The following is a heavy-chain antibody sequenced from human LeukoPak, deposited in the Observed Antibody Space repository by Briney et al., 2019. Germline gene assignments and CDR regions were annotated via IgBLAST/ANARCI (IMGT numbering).Heavy chain of an antibody. Sequence: GGSLRLSCAASGFTFSSYAMSWVRQAPGKGLDWVSSISPSSSYIYYADSVKGRFTISRDNAKNSLLLQMNSLRAEDTAVYYCARVGYSYSIDDWGQGTLVTVSS. V-gene: IGHV3-21*01. CDR2: ISPSSSYI. CDR1: GFTFSSYA. CDR3: ARVGYSYSIDD. D-gene: IGHD5-18*01. J-gene: IGHJ4*02.